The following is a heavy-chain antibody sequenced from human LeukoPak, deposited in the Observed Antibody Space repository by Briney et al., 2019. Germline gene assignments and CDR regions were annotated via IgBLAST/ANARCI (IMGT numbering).Heavy chain of an antibody. D-gene: IGHD1-26*01. CDR2: IHYNGNT. Sequence: PSETLSLTCTVSSSSISSGGYYWSWLRQPPGKGLEWIGYIHYNGNTNYNPSLESRVTMSLDTSKNQVSLKLNSVTAADTAVYYCARHISSGGTYAHFDYWGQGTLVTVSS. J-gene: IGHJ4*02. V-gene: IGHV4-61*08. CDR3: ARHISSGGTYAHFDY. CDR1: SSSISSGGYY.